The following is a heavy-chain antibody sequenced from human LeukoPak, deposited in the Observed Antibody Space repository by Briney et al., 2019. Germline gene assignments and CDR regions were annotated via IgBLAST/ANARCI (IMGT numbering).Heavy chain of an antibody. D-gene: IGHD4-23*01. V-gene: IGHV3-23*01. CDR2: ISGSGGST. CDR3: AKLGNSNPLRLPFDY. J-gene: IGHJ4*02. Sequence: GGSLRLSCAASGFTFSSYAMSWVRQAPGKGLEWVSAISGSGGSTYYADSVKGRFTISRDNSKNTLYLQMNSLRAEDTAVYYCAKLGNSNPLRLPFDYWGQGTLVAVSS. CDR1: GFTFSSYA.